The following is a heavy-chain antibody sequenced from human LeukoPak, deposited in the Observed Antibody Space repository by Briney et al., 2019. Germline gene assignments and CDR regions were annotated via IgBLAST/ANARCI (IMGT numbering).Heavy chain of an antibody. CDR2: ISGGGDTT. Sequence: GGPLRLSCAASGFTFSSHAMSWVRQAPGKGLEWVSAISGGGDTTYNPHYLKGRFPSSRDHSKHTRHLQMTRLTAEATAVYYCAKWGYYYDVILTDGMYVWGQGTTVTVSS. J-gene: IGHJ6*02. D-gene: IGHD3-22*01. V-gene: IGHV3-23*01. CDR3: AKWGYYYDVILTDGMYV. CDR1: GFTFSSHA.